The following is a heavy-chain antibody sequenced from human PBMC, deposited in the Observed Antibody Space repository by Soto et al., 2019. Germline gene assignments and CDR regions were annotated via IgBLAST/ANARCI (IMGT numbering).Heavy chain of an antibody. D-gene: IGHD2-2*01. CDR3: ARVPAAYYYYYGMDV. J-gene: IGHJ6*02. V-gene: IGHV1-69*01. Sequence: QVQLVQSGAEVKKPGSSVKVSCKASGGTFSSYAISWVRQAPGQGLEWMGGIIPIFGTANYAQKFQGRVTITEDEYTSTDYMELSSMRSEDTAVYYCARVPAAYYYYYGMDVWGQGTTVTVSS. CDR1: GGTFSSYA. CDR2: IIPIFGTA.